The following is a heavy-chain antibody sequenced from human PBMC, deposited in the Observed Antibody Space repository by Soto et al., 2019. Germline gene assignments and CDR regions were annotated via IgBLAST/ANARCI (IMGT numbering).Heavy chain of an antibody. D-gene: IGHD3-3*01. V-gene: IGHV3-9*01. CDR1: GFTFDDYA. Sequence: EVQLVESGGGLVQPGRSLRLSCAASGFTFDDYAMHWVRQAPGKGLEWVSGISWNSGSIGYADSVKGRFTISRDNAKNSLYLQMNSVRAEDTALYYCAKDKGSGSGYYYYYYMDVWGKGTTVTVSS. CDR2: ISWNSGSI. CDR3: AKDKGSGSGYYYYYYMDV. J-gene: IGHJ6*03.